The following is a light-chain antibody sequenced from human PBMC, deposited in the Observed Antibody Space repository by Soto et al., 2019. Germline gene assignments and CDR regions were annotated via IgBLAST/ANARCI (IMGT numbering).Light chain of an antibody. CDR3: QQYDDLSWT. J-gene: IGKJ1*01. CDR1: QDISDH. Sequence: DIQMTQSPSSLSASVGDRVTITCQASQDISDHLNWYQQIPGKAPRLLMYEASRLEPGVPLRFRRSGSGTDFTFTIVSLQPEGIGTYYCQQYDDLSWTFGQGTKVELK. CDR2: EAS. V-gene: IGKV1-33*01.